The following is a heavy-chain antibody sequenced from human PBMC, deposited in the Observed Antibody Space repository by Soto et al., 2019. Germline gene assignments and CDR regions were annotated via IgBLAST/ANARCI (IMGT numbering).Heavy chain of an antibody. D-gene: IGHD1-26*01. CDR1: GFTFTSYA. J-gene: IGHJ4*02. CDR3: AKDPSGSLKDY. V-gene: IGHV3-23*01. Sequence: EVQLLESGGGWLQPGGSLSPPCPASGFTFTSYAMSWFRQAPGKGLEWVSAISGSGGSTYYADSVKGRFTISRDNSKNTLYLQMNSLRAEDTAVYYCAKDPSGSLKDYWGQGTLVTVSS. CDR2: ISGSGGST.